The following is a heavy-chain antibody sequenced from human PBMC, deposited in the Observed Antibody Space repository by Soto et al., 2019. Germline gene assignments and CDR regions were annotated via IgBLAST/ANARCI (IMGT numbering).Heavy chain of an antibody. V-gene: IGHV4-34*01. Sequence: SETLSLTCAVYGGSFSGYYWSWIRQPPGKGLEWIGEINHSGSTNYNPSLKSRVTISVDTSKNQFSLKLSSVTAADTAVYYCARGIMQWLGFYYYYYGMDVWGQGTTVTVSS. CDR3: ARGIMQWLGFYYYYYGMDV. J-gene: IGHJ6*02. D-gene: IGHD6-19*01. CDR2: INHSGST. CDR1: GGSFSGYY.